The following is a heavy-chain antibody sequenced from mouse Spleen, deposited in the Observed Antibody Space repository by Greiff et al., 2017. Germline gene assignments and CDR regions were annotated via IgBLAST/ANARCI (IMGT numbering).Heavy chain of an antibody. CDR3: ARGDYGEGFAY. D-gene: IGHD2-4*01. J-gene: IGHJ3*01. CDR1: GFTFSDYG. CDR2: ISSGSSTI. Sequence: EVKVVESGGGLVKPGGSLKLSCAASGFTFSDYGMHWVRQAPEKGLEWVAYISSGSSTIYYADTVKGRFTISRDNAKNTLFLQMTSLRSEDTAMYYCARGDYGEGFAYWGQGTLVTVSA. V-gene: IGHV5-17*01.